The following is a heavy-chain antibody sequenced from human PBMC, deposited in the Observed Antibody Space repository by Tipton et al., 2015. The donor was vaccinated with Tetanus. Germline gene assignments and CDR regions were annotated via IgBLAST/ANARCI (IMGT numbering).Heavy chain of an antibody. V-gene: IGHV4-34*01. CDR2: VNQSGST. CDR3: GRHGGSYSAYWCFDL. D-gene: IGHD1-26*01. Sequence: LRLSCGVSDGSFNAYYWSWIRQTPGKGLEWIGEVNQSGSTKYNPSFNSRAAISVDTSKSQFSLRLTSVTATDTAVYYCGRHGGSYSAYWCFDLWGRGSLVAVSS. CDR1: DGSFNAYY. J-gene: IGHJ2*01.